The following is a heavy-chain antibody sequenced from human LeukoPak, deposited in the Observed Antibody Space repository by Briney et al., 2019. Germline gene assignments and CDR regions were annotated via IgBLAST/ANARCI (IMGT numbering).Heavy chain of an antibody. V-gene: IGHV3-23*01. CDR1: GFTFSSYA. D-gene: IGHD3-3*01. CDR3: AKKGDYDFSSGYDYYYYYYYMDV. Sequence: GGSLRLSCAASGFTFSSYAMSWVRQAPGKGLEWVSAISGSGGSTYYADSVKGRFTISRDNSKNTLYLQMNSLRAEDTAVYYCAKKGDYDFSSGYDYYYYYYYMDVWGKGTTVTVSS. CDR2: ISGSGGST. J-gene: IGHJ6*03.